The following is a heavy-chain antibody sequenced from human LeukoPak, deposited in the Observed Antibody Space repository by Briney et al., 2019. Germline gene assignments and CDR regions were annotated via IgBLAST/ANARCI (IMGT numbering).Heavy chain of an antibody. CDR2: IRSKANSYAT. J-gene: IGHJ4*02. V-gene: IGHV3-73*01. CDR1: GFTFSSYA. Sequence: PGGSLGLSCAASGFTFSSYAMSWVRQASGKGLEWVGRIRSKANSYATAYAASVKGRFTISRDDSKNTAYLQMNSLKTEDTAVYYCILHLDYVWGSYPPDLDYWGQGTLVTVSS. D-gene: IGHD3-16*01. CDR3: ILHLDYVWGSYPPDLDY.